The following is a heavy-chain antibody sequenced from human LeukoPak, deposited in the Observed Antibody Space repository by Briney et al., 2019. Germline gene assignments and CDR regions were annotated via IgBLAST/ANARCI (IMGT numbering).Heavy chain of an antibody. V-gene: IGHV4-59*08. Sequence: SETLSLTCTVSGGFISSYYWSWIRQPPGKGLEWIGYIYYSGSTNYNPSLKSRVTIAVDTSKNQFSLKLSSLTAADTAVYYCARHRAGGYSYGFVGYYFDYWGQGTLVTVSS. J-gene: IGHJ4*02. CDR2: IYYSGST. CDR1: GGFISSYY. D-gene: IGHD5-18*01. CDR3: ARHRAGGYSYGFVGYYFDY.